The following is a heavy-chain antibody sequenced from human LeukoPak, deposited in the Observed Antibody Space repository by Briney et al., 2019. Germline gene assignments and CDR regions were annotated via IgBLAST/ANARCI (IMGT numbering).Heavy chain of an antibody. V-gene: IGHV3-7*01. Sequence: GGSLRLSCAASGFTVSSNYMSWVRQAPGKGLEWVVNIKQDGSEKYYVDSGKGRFTISRDNAKNMLSLQMNSLRAGDTAVYYCARTDNWNYRDYWGQGTLVTVSS. CDR1: GFTVSSNY. CDR3: ARTDNWNYRDY. D-gene: IGHD1-7*01. J-gene: IGHJ4*02. CDR2: IKQDGSEK.